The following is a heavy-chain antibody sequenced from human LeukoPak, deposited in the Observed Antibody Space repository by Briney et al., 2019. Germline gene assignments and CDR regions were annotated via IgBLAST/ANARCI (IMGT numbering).Heavy chain of an antibody. Sequence: AASVKVSCKASGYTFTGYYMHWVRQAPGQGLEWMGWINPNSGGTNYAQKFQGRVTMTRDTSISTAYMELSRLRSDDTAVYYCARVPVPAAQSWFDPWGQGTLVTVSS. CDR1: GYTFTGYY. D-gene: IGHD2-2*01. CDR3: ARVPVPAAQSWFDP. V-gene: IGHV1-2*02. CDR2: INPNSGGT. J-gene: IGHJ5*02.